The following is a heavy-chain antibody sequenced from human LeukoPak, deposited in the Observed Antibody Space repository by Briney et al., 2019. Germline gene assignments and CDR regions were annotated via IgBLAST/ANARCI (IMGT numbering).Heavy chain of an antibody. J-gene: IGHJ6*02. CDR1: GGTFSSYA. D-gene: IGHD2-2*01. CDR2: IIPVFGKA. Sequence: SVKVSCKASGGTFSSYAISWVRQAPGQGLEWMGRIIPVFGKANYAQKFQGRVTITADKSTSTAYMELSSLRSEDTAVYYCARGPFGEVVEYYYYGMDVWGQGTTVTVSS. CDR3: ARGPFGEVVEYYYYGMDV. V-gene: IGHV1-69*04.